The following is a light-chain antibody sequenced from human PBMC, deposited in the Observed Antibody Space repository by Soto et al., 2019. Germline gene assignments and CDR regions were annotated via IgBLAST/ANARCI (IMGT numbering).Light chain of an antibody. Sequence: EFALTHSPGTLSLSPGERATLSCRASQTVRNNYLAWYQQKPGQAPRLLIYDASSRATGIPDRFSGGGSGTDFTLTISRLEPEDFALYYCHQYDNSPLTFGGGTKVDIK. J-gene: IGKJ4*01. CDR3: HQYDNSPLT. CDR1: QTVRNNY. CDR2: DAS. V-gene: IGKV3-20*01.